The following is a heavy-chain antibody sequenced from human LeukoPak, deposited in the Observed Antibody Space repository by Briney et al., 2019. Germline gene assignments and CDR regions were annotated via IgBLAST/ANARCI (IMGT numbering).Heavy chain of an antibody. D-gene: IGHD2-2*02. CDR2: FDPEDGET. CDR3: ATRGYCSSTSCYTYDY. CDR1: GYTLTELS. Sequence: ASVKVSCKVSGYTLTELSMHWARQAPGKGLEWMGGFDPEDGETIYAQKFQGRVTMTEDTSTDTAYMELSSLRSEDTAVYYCATRGYCSSTSCYTYDYWGQGTLVTVSS. J-gene: IGHJ4*02. V-gene: IGHV1-24*01.